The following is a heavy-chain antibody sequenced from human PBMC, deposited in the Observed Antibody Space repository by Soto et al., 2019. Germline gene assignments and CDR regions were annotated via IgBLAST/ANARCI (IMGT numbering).Heavy chain of an antibody. D-gene: IGHD6-19*01. CDR2: IFYSGNT. CDR1: DDSIGRSNYF. CDR3: ARHLYSGDSSGSFGY. V-gene: IGHV4-39*01. J-gene: IGHJ4*02. Sequence: QLQLQESGPGLVKPSETLSLTCTVSDDSIGRSNYFWGWIRQPQGKGLEWIGNIFYSGNTHYNPSLKSLVTISLDTSNHQFSLRVSSVTAAATAVYYCARHLYSGDSSGSFGYWGPGALVIVSS.